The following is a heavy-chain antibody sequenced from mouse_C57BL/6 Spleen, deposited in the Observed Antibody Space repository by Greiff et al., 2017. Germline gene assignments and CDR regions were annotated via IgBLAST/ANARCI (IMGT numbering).Heavy chain of an antibody. Sequence: EVKLVESGGGLVQSGRSLRLSCATSGFTFSDFYMAWVRQAPGKGLEWIAASRNKANDYTTEYSASVKGRFIVSRDTSQSILYLQMNALRAEDTAIYYCARGGEDGYPFAYGGQGTLVTVSA. CDR2: SRNKANDYTT. J-gene: IGHJ3*01. V-gene: IGHV7-1*01. CDR3: ARGGEDGYPFAY. CDR1: GFTFSDFY. D-gene: IGHD2-3*01.